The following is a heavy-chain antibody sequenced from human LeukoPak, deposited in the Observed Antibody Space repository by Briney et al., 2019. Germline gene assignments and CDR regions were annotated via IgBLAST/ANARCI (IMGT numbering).Heavy chain of an antibody. V-gene: IGHV4-59*01. D-gene: IGHD6-13*01. J-gene: IGHJ6*02. CDR1: GGSISNFY. Sequence: SETLSLTCTVSGGSISNFYWSWIRQPPGKGLEWIGYIHYSGSTNYTPSLKSRVTISLDTSKNQFSLKLTSVTAADTAVYYCARDGYSAYYYGMDVWGQGTTVTVSS. CDR3: ARDGYSAYYYGMDV. CDR2: IHYSGST.